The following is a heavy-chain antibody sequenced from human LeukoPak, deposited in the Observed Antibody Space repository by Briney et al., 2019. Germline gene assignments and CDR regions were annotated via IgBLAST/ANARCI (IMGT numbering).Heavy chain of an antibody. CDR2: IYHSGST. Sequence: SETLSLTCTVSGYSISSGYYWGWIRQPPGEGLEWIGSIYHSGSTYYNPSLKSRVTISVDTSKNQFSLKLGSATAADTAVYYCARLRNSSGHFYFYYFDYWGQGTLVTVSS. CDR1: GYSISSGYY. V-gene: IGHV4-38-2*02. J-gene: IGHJ4*02. CDR3: ARLRNSSGHFYFYYFDY. D-gene: IGHD3-22*01.